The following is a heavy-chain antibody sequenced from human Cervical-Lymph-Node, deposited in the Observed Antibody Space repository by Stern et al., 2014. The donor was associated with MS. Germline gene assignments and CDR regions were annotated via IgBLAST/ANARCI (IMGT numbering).Heavy chain of an antibody. D-gene: IGHD3-3*01. V-gene: IGHV1-24*01. Sequence: VQLVESGAEVKKPGASVKVSCKVSGYTLSELSMHWGRQAPRKGLEWMGGFDPEDGETLYAQRFQGRVSMTEDTSTDTAYMELRSLTFEDTAVYYCATDCDDFRSGYSAPTKGYGLDVWGQGTTVTVTS. CDR2: FDPEDGET. CDR3: ATDCDDFRSGYSAPTKGYGLDV. CDR1: GYTLSELS. J-gene: IGHJ6*02.